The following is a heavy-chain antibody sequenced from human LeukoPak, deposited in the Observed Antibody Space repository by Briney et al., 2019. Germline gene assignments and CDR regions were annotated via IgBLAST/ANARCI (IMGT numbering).Heavy chain of an antibody. V-gene: IGHV1-46*01. CDR2: IYPRDGST. CDR3: ARDQEGFDY. CDR1: GYTFTSNY. J-gene: IGHJ4*02. Sequence: ASVKVSCKASGYTFTSNYIHWVRQAPGQGLEWMGMIYPRDGSTSYAQKFQGRVTVTRDTSTSTVHMELSGLRSEDTAVYYCARDQEGFDYWGQGALVTVSS.